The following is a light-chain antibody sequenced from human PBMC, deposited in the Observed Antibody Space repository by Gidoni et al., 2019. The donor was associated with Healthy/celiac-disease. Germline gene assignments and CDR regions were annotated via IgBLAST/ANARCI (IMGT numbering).Light chain of an antibody. CDR2: GAS. CDR1: QSVSSSY. Sequence: EIVLTQSPGTLSLSPGERATRSCRASQSVSSSYLAWYQQKPGQAPSLLIYGASSRATGSPDRFRCSWSGTDFTLTISRLEPDDFAVYYWQQYGSSPWTFGQGTKVEIK. V-gene: IGKV3-20*01. J-gene: IGKJ1*01. CDR3: QQYGSSPWT.